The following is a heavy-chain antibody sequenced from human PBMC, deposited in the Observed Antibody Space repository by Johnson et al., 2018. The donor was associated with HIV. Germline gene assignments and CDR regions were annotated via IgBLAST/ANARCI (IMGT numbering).Heavy chain of an antibody. Sequence: QVQLVESGGGVVQPGGSLRLSCAASGFTLSNYGLHWVRQAPGKGLEWVAFIQYDGSNKYYADSVKGRFTISRDNSKNTLYLQMNSLRAEDTAVYYCARDTPGDLDAFDIWGQGTMVTVSS. J-gene: IGHJ3*02. CDR2: IQYDGSNK. V-gene: IGHV3-30*02. D-gene: IGHD7-27*01. CDR3: ARDTPGDLDAFDI. CDR1: GFTLSNYG.